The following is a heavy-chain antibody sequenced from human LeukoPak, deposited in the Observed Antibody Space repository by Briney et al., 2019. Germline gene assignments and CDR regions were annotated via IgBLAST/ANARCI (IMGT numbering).Heavy chain of an antibody. CDR2: NSAYNGNT. CDR3: ARVLSGSYYFDC. J-gene: IGHJ4*02. V-gene: IGHV1-18*01. CDR1: GYTFTSYG. D-gene: IGHD1-26*01. Sequence: EASVKVSCKACGYTFTSYGISWVRQARGQGFEWMGWNSAYNGNTNYAQKLQGRVTMTTDTSTSTAYMELRSLRSDDTAVYYCARVLSGSYYFDCWGQGTLVTVSS.